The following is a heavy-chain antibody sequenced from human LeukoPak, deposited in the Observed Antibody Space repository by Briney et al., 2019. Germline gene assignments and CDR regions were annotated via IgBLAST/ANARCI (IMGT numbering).Heavy chain of an antibody. Sequence: GGSLRLSCAASGFTFSNAWMSWVRQAPGKGLEWVGRIKSKTDGGTTDYAAPVKGRFTISRDDSKNTLYLQMNSLKTEDTAVYYCTTPPDRKGYCSSTSCYKYYYYGMDVWGQGTTVTVSS. CDR2: IKSKTDGGTT. J-gene: IGHJ6*02. CDR3: TTPPDRKGYCSSTSCYKYYYYGMDV. V-gene: IGHV3-15*01. CDR1: GFTFSNAW. D-gene: IGHD2-2*02.